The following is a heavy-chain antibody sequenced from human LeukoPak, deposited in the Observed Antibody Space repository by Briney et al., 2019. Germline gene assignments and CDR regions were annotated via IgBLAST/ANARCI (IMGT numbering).Heavy chain of an antibody. V-gene: IGHV1-69*13. CDR3: ARDHYDILTGPPYYYYGMDV. D-gene: IGHD3-9*01. Sequence: SVKVSCKASGGTFSSYAISWVRQAPGQGREWMGGIIPIFGTANNAQKFQGRVTITADESTSTAYMELSSLRSEDTAVYYCARDHYDILTGPPYYYYGMDVWGKGTTVTVSS. J-gene: IGHJ6*04. CDR2: IIPIFGTA. CDR1: GGTFSSYA.